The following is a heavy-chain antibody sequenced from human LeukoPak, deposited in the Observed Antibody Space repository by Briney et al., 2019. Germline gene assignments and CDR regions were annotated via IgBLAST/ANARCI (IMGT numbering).Heavy chain of an antibody. D-gene: IGHD1-20*01. CDR3: PRVSAVTGATDALDF. J-gene: IGHJ3*01. Sequence: GGSLRLSCAASGFTFSHHFMDWVRQAPGKGLEWVGRIRKKPNSYTTEYAASVKGRFTISRDDSKNSLYLQMNSLEAEDTGVYYCPRVSAVTGATDALDFWGQGAMVTVSS. CDR1: GFTFSHHF. CDR2: IRKKPNSYTT. V-gene: IGHV3-72*01.